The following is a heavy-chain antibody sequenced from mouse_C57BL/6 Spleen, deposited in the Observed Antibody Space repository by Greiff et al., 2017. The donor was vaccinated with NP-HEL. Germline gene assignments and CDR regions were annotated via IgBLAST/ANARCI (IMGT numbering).Heavy chain of an antibody. D-gene: IGHD2-4*01. CDR2: ISYDGSN. CDR3: VYYDYDGGDY. CDR1: GYSITSGYY. V-gene: IGHV3-6*01. Sequence: EVQLQESGPGLVKPSQSLSLTCSVTGYSITSGYYWNWIRQFPGNKLEWMGYISYDGSNNYNPSLKNRISITRDTSKNQFFLKLNSVTTEDTATYYCVYYDYDGGDYWGQGTTLTVSS. J-gene: IGHJ2*01.